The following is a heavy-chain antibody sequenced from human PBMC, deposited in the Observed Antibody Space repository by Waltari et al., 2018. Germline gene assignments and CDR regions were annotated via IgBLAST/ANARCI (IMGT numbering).Heavy chain of an antibody. D-gene: IGHD1-7*01. Sequence: QVLLVESGGGVVQPGRSLRLSCAASGFTFSSYAMHWVRQATGKWLEWLGVISYDGSNESCADSVKGRFTISRDNSKNTLYLQMNNLRTEDTAVYYCARASGGGTNFLIDYWGQGTLVTVSS. CDR2: ISYDGSNE. CDR3: ARASGGGTNFLIDY. V-gene: IGHV3-30-3*01. J-gene: IGHJ4*02. CDR1: GFTFSSYA.